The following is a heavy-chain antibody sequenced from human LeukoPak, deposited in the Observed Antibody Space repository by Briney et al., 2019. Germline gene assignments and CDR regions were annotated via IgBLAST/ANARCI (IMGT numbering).Heavy chain of an antibody. CDR3: ARTPGDSLRVNYFDY. CDR1: GGSISSSSYY. CDR2: IYYSGST. D-gene: IGHD5-18*01. J-gene: IGHJ4*02. Sequence: SGTLSLTCTVSGGSISSSSYYWGWIRQPPGKGLEWIGSIYYSGSTYYNPSLKSRVTISVDTSKNQFSLKLSSVTAADTAVYYCARTPGDSLRVNYFDYWGQGTLVTVSS. V-gene: IGHV4-39*01.